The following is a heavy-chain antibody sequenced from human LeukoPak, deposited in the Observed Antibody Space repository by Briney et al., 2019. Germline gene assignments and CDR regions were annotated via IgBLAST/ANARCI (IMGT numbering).Heavy chain of an antibody. V-gene: IGHV5-51*01. J-gene: IGHJ3*02. CDR1: GYTFTNYW. CDR2: IYPGDSDT. CDR3: ARLLGYCSGGSCYAAAFDI. D-gene: IGHD2-15*01. Sequence: GESLKISYKGSGYTFTNYWIGWVRQMPGKGLEWMGIIYPGDSDTRYSPSFQGQVTISADESVNTAYVQWSSLKASDTAMYYCARLLGYCSGGSCYAAAFDIWGQGTMVTVSS.